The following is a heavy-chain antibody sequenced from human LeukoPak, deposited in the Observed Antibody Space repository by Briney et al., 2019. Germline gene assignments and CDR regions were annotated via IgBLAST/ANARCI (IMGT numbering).Heavy chain of an antibody. CDR1: GGSISSYY. CDR3: ATQGDSSGFDAFDI. Sequence: PSETLSLTCTVSGGSISSYYWSWIRLPPGKGLEWIGYIYYSGSTNYNPSLKSRVTISVDTSKNQFSLKLSSVTAADTAVYYCATQGDSSGFDAFDIWGQGTMVTVSS. D-gene: IGHD3-22*01. CDR2: IYYSGST. J-gene: IGHJ3*02. V-gene: IGHV4-59*01.